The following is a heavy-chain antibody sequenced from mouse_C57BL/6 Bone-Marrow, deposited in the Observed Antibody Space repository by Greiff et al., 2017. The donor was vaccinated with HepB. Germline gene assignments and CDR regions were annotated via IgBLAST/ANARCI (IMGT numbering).Heavy chain of an antibody. J-gene: IGHJ4*01. CDR3: TFITTVVARYYAMDY. CDR1: GYTFTSYW. Sequence: VQLQQSGTVLARPGASVKMSCKTSGYTFTSYWMHWVKQRPGQGLEWIGAIYPGNSDTSYNQKFKGKAKLTAVTSASTAYMELSSLTNEDSAVYYCTFITTVVARYYAMDYWGQGTSVTVSS. D-gene: IGHD1-1*01. CDR2: IYPGNSDT. V-gene: IGHV1-5*01.